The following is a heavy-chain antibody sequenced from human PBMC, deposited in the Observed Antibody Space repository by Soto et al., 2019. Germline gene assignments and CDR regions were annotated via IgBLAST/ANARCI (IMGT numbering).Heavy chain of an antibody. CDR3: AKDAPRPNGWYYFDC. V-gene: IGHV3-23*01. D-gene: IGHD6-19*01. J-gene: IGHJ4*01. Sequence: GGSLRLSCATSGFTFISYDMVLVRQAPGMGLEWVSGISASGDSTQYADSVKGRFTISRDNSKNTLYLQMSSLRADDTAVYYCAKDAPRPNGWYYFDCWGHGTLVTVSS. CDR1: GFTFISYD. CDR2: ISASGDST.